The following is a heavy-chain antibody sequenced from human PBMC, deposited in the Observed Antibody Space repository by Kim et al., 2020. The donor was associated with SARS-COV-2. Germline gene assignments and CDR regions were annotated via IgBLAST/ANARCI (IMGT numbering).Heavy chain of an antibody. D-gene: IGHD3-10*01. V-gene: IGHV1-46*01. J-gene: IGHJ4*02. Sequence: QGRVTMTRDTSTSTVYMELSSLRSEDTAVYYCARDDTPFYGSGSYAYFDYWGQGTLVTVSS. CDR3: ARDDTPFYGSGSYAYFDY.